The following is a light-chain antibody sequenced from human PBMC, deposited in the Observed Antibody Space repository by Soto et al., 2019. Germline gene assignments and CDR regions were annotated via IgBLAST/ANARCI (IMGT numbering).Light chain of an antibody. CDR1: QSISSW. V-gene: IGKV1-5*03. CDR2: KAS. CDR3: HQYKSYSRT. J-gene: IGKJ1*01. Sequence: DIQMTQSPSTLSASVGDRVTITCRASQSISSWLAWYQQKPGKAPKLLIYKASSLESGAPSRFSGSGSGTEFTLTISSLQPDDFATYYCHQYKSYSRTFGQGTKVDIK.